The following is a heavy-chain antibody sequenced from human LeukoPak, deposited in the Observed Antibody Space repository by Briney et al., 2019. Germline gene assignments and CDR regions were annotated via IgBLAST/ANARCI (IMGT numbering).Heavy chain of an antibody. CDR2: IIPIFGTA. CDR3: ARNRRDPTTYVGVDY. V-gene: IGHV1-69*06. CDR1: GGTFSSYA. D-gene: IGHD1-26*01. Sequence: GASVKVSCKASGGTFSSYAISWVRQAPGQGLEWMGGIIPIFGTANYAQKFQGRVTITADKSTSTAYMELSSLRSEDTAVYYCARNRRDPTTYVGVDYWGQGTLVTVSS. J-gene: IGHJ4*02.